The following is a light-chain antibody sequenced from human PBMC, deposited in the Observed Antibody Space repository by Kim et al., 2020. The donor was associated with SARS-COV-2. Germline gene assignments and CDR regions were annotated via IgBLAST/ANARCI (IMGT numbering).Light chain of an antibody. CDR3: SSYTRSTSFG. V-gene: IGLV2-14*01. CDR1: SSDFGGYNY. CDR2: DVS. J-gene: IGLJ3*02. Sequence: QSALTQPASFSFSPFPSLPLSCTGTSSDFGGYNYVSWYQQHPGKAPKLMIYDVSKRPSGGSNRFSGSKSGNTASLTISGLQAEDEADYYCSSYTRSTSFGFGGGTQLTVL.